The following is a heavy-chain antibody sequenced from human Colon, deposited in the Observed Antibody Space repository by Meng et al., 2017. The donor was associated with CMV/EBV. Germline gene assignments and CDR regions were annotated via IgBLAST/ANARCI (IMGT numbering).Heavy chain of an antibody. D-gene: IGHD6-13*01. Sequence: LQEPGPGLVKPSETLSLTCTVSGGSISSYCWSWIRQPPGKGLEWIGYMCYSGDTNYNPSLRSRVTISGDTSKNQFSLKLNSVTAADTAVYYCALRGSAAGTFQHWGQGTLVTVSS. CDR3: ALRGSAAGTFQH. J-gene: IGHJ1*01. CDR1: GGSISSYC. CDR2: MCYSGDT. V-gene: IGHV4-59*01.